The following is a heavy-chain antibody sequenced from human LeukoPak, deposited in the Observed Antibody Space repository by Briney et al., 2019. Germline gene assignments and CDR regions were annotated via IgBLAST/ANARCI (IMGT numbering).Heavy chain of an antibody. D-gene: IGHD5-12*01. Sequence: PGGSLRLSCAASGFTFSGYAMSWVRQAPGKGLEWVSAISGSGGSTYYADSVKGRFTISRANSKNTLYLQMNSLRAEDTAVYYCAKGSYSGFSAGADYWGQGILVTVSS. CDR2: ISGSGGST. V-gene: IGHV3-23*01. CDR1: GFTFSGYA. J-gene: IGHJ4*02. CDR3: AKGSYSGFSAGADY.